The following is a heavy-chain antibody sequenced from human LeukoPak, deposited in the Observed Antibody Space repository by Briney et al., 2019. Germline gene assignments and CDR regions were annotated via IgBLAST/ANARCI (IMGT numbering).Heavy chain of an antibody. CDR1: GFTFSDYY. J-gene: IGHJ6*04. D-gene: IGHD2-15*01. Sequence: GGSLRLSCAASGFTFSDYYMSWIRQAPGKGLEWVSYISSSGSTIYYADSAKGRFTISRDNAKNSLYLQMNSLRAEDTAVYYCARFCLGGSCYHYYYGMDVWGKGTTVTVSS. CDR3: ARFCLGGSCYHYYYGMDV. V-gene: IGHV3-11*04. CDR2: ISSSGSTI.